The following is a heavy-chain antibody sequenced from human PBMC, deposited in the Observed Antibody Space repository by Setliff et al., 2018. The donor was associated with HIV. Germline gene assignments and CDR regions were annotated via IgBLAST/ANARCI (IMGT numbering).Heavy chain of an antibody. CDR1: GFTFSSYT. J-gene: IGHJ4*02. V-gene: IGHV3-30*07. CDR2: ITHDGSSK. D-gene: IGHD6-19*01. Sequence: GGSLRLSCAASGFTFSSYTMHWVRQAPGKGLEWVAVITHDGSSKYYADSVKGRFTISRDNAKNSLYLQMNSLRAEDTAVYYCVRDKGWAFDYWGQGTLVTVSS. CDR3: VRDKGWAFDY.